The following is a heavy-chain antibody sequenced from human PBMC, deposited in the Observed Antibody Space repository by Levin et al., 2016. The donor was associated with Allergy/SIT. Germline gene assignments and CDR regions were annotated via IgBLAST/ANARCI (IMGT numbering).Heavy chain of an antibody. CDR3: ARSRDGYKLDY. CDR1: GGSISGFH. CDR2: FLYSGST. V-gene: IGHV4-59*05. J-gene: IGHJ4*02. Sequence: SETLSLTCTVSGGSISGFHWSWIRQPPGKGLEWIGSFLYSGSTYYNPSLKSRVTISVDTSKNQFSLKLSSVTAADTAVYYCARSRDGYKLDYWGQGTLVTVSS. D-gene: IGHD5-24*01.